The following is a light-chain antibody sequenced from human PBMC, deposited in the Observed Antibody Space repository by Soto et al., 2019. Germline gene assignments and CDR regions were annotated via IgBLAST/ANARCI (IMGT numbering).Light chain of an antibody. Sequence: ELVLTQSPATLSLSPGERATLSCRASQSVDNYLAWYQQKPGQAPRLLIHDASHRATGIPPRFSGSGSGTDFTLTISSREPEDFAVYYCQYRWGFPFGPGTKVDIK. CDR3: QYRWGFP. CDR2: DAS. V-gene: IGKV3-11*01. J-gene: IGKJ3*01. CDR1: QSVDNY.